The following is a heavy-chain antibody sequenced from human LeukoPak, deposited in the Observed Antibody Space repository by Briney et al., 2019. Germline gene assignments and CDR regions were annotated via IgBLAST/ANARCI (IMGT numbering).Heavy chain of an antibody. D-gene: IGHD4-11*01. J-gene: IGHJ4*02. CDR1: VFTFSSYS. V-gene: IGHV3-21*01. CDR3: ARGVTTVPNS. Sequence: PGGSLRLSCAASVFTFSSYSMNWVRQAPWKGLEWVSSISSSSSYIYYADSVKGRFTISRDNAKNSLYLQMNSLRAEDTAVYYCARGVTTVPNSWGQGTLVTVSS. CDR2: ISSSSSYI.